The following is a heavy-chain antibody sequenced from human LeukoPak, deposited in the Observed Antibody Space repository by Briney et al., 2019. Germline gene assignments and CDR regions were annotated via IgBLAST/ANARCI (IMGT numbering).Heavy chain of an antibody. V-gene: IGHV3-74*01. CDR2: INSDGSST. Sequence: GGSLRLSCAASGFTFSSYWMHWVRQAPGKGLVWVSRINSDGSSTSYADSVKGRFTISGDNAKNTLYLQMNSLRAEDTAVYYCARGQLLWFGESDPDAFDIWGQGTMVTVSS. CDR3: ARGQLLWFGESDPDAFDI. J-gene: IGHJ3*02. CDR1: GFTFSSYW. D-gene: IGHD3-10*01.